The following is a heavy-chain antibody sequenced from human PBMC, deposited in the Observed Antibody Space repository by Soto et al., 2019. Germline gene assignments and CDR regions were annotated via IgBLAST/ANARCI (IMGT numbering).Heavy chain of an antibody. D-gene: IGHD2-21*01. CDR2: ISYDGSNL. CDR1: GFTFSSYG. Sequence: QVQLVESGGGVVQPGRSLRLSCAASGFTFSSYGMHWVRQAPGKGLEWVAAISYDGSNLYYIDSVKGRFTISRDKSKYALYLQMNSLRAEDTAVYYCAKDAHPLDGDCLGGDYWGQGNLVTVSS. CDR3: AKDAHPLDGDCLGGDY. J-gene: IGHJ4*02. V-gene: IGHV3-30*18.